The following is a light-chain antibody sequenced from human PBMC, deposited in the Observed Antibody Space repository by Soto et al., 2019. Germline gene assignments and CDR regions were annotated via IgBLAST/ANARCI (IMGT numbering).Light chain of an antibody. Sequence: QTVVTQPPSASGSPGQSVTISCTGTSSDVGGYNYVSWYQQHPGKAPKLMISEVSKRPSGVPDRFSGSKSGNTASLTVSGLQAEDEADYYCSSYADSIVLFGGGTKLTVL. V-gene: IGLV2-8*01. CDR1: SSDVGGYNY. J-gene: IGLJ2*01. CDR3: SSYADSIVL. CDR2: EVS.